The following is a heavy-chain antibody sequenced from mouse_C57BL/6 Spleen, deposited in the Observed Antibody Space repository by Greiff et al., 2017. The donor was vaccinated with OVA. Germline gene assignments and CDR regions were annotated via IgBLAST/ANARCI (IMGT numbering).Heavy chain of an antibody. CDR1: GYTFTSYW. V-gene: IGHV1-50*01. CDR3: ARSGNYVLRPFDY. D-gene: IGHD1-1*02. J-gene: IGHJ2*01. CDR2: IDPSDSYT. Sequence: QVQLQQSGAELVKPGASVKLSCKASGYTFTSYWMQWVKQRPGQGLEWIGEIDPSDSYTNYNQKFKGKATLTVDTSSSTAYMQLSSLTSEDSAVYYCARSGNYVLRPFDYWGQGTTLTVSS.